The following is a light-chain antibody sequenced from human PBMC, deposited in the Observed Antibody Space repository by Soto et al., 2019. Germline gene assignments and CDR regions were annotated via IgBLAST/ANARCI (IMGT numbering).Light chain of an antibody. CDR2: KVS. CDR3: MQGTHCPPP. V-gene: IGKV2-30*01. Sequence: DVLLTQSPLSLPVTLGQPASISCRSSPSLVYSDGNTYLHWFPQMPGQSTRRLIYKVSNRDSGVPGRVHGSVSGNDCTLEISRVDAEDLGVYYCMQGTHCPPPFGQGTRLELK. J-gene: IGKJ5*01. CDR1: PSLVYSDGNTY.